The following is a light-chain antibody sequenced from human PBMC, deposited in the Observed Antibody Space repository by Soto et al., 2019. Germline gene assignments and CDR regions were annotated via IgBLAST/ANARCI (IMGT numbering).Light chain of an antibody. CDR3: QQYNSWTSIT. Sequence: EILLTQSPDTLSVSPGERATLSCRSSQSVNRNLGWYQQKPGQAPRLLIFAASTRAPGIPARFSGSGSGTEFTLTISGLQSEDFAVYYCQQYNSWTSITFGQGTRLEVK. V-gene: IGKV3-15*01. CDR2: AAS. J-gene: IGKJ5*01. CDR1: QSVNRN.